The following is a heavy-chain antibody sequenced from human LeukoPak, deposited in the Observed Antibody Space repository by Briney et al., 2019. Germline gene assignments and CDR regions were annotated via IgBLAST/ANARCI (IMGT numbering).Heavy chain of an antibody. CDR3: ARDGSYYGSGSLTY. V-gene: IGHV3-30*04. D-gene: IGHD3-10*01. Sequence: GRSLRLSCAASGFTFVNLALHWVRQAPGKGLEGVAVTSFDGTKRYYRDSVKGRFTISRDNSENTLYLQMNNLRPEDTAVYYCARDGSYYGSGSLTYWGQGTLVTV. CDR1: GFTFVNLA. CDR2: TSFDGTKR. J-gene: IGHJ4*02.